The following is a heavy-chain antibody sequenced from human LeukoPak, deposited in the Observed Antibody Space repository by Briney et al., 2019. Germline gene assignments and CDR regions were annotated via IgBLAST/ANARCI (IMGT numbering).Heavy chain of an antibody. Sequence: ASVKVSCKASGYTFTSYYMHWVRQAPGQGLEWMGIINPSGGSTSYAQKFQGRVTMTRDMSTSTVYMELSSLRSEDTAVYYCARGRWWYGSGSYHEEYYFDYWGQGTLVTVSS. CDR2: INPSGGST. CDR3: ARGRWWYGSGSYHEEYYFDY. CDR1: GYTFTSYY. V-gene: IGHV1-46*01. J-gene: IGHJ4*02. D-gene: IGHD3-10*01.